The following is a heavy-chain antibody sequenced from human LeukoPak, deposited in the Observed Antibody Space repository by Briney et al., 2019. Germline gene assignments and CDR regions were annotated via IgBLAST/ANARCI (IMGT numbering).Heavy chain of an antibody. Sequence: GSLRLSCAGSGFIFSNYAMSWVRQAPGQGLEWVSTISNSGDATFYADAVKGRSTISRDNSKNTLYLQMYSLRAEDTAIYYCAKAPPYTKYFDYWGQGTLLTVSS. D-gene: IGHD1-1*01. CDR2: ISNSGDAT. V-gene: IGHV3-23*01. CDR3: AKAPPYTKYFDY. CDR1: GFIFSNYA. J-gene: IGHJ4*02.